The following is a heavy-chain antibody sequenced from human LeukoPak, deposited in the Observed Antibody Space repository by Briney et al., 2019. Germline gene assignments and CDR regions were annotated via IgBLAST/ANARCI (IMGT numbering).Heavy chain of an antibody. CDR3: ATTNDGGGYQWGDFFDF. V-gene: IGHV1-69*04. CDR1: GGTSNSHA. D-gene: IGHD3-22*01. CDR2: IIPNLGTT. Sequence: SSVKVSCKASGGTSNSHAISWVRQAPGQGLEWMGRIIPNLGTTNRAQNFQDRVTLTADKSTNTAYMELTSLTSDDTAVYYCATTNDGGGYQWGDFFDFWGQGTLVTVSS. J-gene: IGHJ4*02.